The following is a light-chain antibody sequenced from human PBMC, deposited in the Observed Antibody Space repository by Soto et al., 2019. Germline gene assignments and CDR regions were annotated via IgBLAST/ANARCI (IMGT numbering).Light chain of an antibody. Sequence: DIVMTQSPLSLPVTPGEPASISCRSSQSLLHSNGYNYLDWYLQKPGQSPQLLIYLGSNRASGVPDRFSCSGSGRDFTLKISRVEAEDVGVYYCMQALQTPRLTFGGGTKVEIK. CDR1: QSLLHSNGYNY. CDR2: LGS. V-gene: IGKV2-28*01. CDR3: MQALQTPRLT. J-gene: IGKJ4*01.